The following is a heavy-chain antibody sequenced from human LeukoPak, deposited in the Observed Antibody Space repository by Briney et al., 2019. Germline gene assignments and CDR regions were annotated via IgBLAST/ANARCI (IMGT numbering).Heavy chain of an antibody. CDR3: AKDAVAYYYDSSGYYRIYYYYMDV. CDR1: GFTFSSYG. D-gene: IGHD3-22*01. V-gene: IGHV3-30*02. CDR2: IRYDGSNK. J-gene: IGHJ6*03. Sequence: GGSLRLSCAASGFTFSSYGMHWVRQAPGKGLEWVAFIRYDGSNKYYADSVKGRFTISGDNSKNTLYLQMNSLRAEDTAVYYCAKDAVAYYYDSSGYYRIYYYYMDVWGKGTTVTVSS.